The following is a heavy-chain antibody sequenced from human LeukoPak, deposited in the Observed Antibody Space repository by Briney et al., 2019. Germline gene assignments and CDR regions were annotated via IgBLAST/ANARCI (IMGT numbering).Heavy chain of an antibody. V-gene: IGHV4-34*01. J-gene: IGHJ6*02. Sequence: PSETLSLTCAVYGGSFSGYYWSWIRQPPGKGLEWIGEINHSGSTNYNPSLKCRVTISVDTSKNQFSLKLSSVTAADTAVYYCARGQSYCSSTSCYAGYGMDVWGQGTTVTVSS. D-gene: IGHD2-2*01. CDR1: GGSFSGYY. CDR3: ARGQSYCSSTSCYAGYGMDV. CDR2: INHSGST.